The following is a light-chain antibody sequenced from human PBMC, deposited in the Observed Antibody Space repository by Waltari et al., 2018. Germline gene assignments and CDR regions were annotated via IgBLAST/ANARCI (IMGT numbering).Light chain of an antibody. V-gene: IGLV2-14*03. CDR1: SSDVGGYKY. CDR3: SSYTTSNTLV. CDR2: DVS. Sequence: SAIPHPASVSGSPGQSITISCTGTSSDVGGYKYVSWYQQHPGKAPKLMIYDVSNQPSGVSNRFSGSKSGNTASLTISGLQAEDEADYYCSSYTTSNTLVFGTGTNVIIL. J-gene: IGLJ1*01.